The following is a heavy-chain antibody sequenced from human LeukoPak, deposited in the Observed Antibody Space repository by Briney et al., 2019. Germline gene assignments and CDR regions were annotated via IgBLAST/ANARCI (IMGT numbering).Heavy chain of an antibody. CDR3: ARITYDFWSGYYMPDDP. Sequence: ASVKVSCKASGGTFSSYAISWVRQAPGQGLEWMGWTSIYNGNTDYAQKLRGRVTMTTDTSTSTAYMELRSLRSDDTAVYYCARITYDFWSGYYMPDDPWGQGTLVTVSS. CDR1: GGTFSSYA. CDR2: TSIYNGNT. D-gene: IGHD3-3*01. V-gene: IGHV1-18*01. J-gene: IGHJ5*02.